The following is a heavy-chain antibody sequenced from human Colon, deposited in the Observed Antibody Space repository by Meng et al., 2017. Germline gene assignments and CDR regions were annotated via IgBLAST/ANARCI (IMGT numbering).Heavy chain of an antibody. Sequence: QAQLQESGPGLVKPSQTLSLTCTVSGGSISSSSYYWGWIRQPPGKGLEWIGSIYYSGSTYYNPSLKSRVTISVDTSKNQFSLKLSSVTAADTAVYYCARRDSSGLFDYWGQGTLVTVSS. CDR2: IYYSGST. CDR3: ARRDSSGLFDY. CDR1: GGSISSSSYY. V-gene: IGHV4-39*01. D-gene: IGHD3-22*01. J-gene: IGHJ4*02.